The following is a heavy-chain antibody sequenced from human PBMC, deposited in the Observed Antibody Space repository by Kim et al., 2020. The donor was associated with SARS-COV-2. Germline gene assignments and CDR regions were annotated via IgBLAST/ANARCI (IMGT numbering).Heavy chain of an antibody. J-gene: IGHJ4*02. D-gene: IGHD5-18*01. Sequence: ASVKVSCKASGYTFTSYGISWVRQAPGQGLEWMGWISAYNGNTNYAQKLQGRVTMTTDTSTSTAYMELRSLRSDDTAVYYCARDLVKRGYSYGYDRPFDYWGQGTLVTVSS. CDR2: ISAYNGNT. V-gene: IGHV1-18*01. CDR1: GYTFTSYG. CDR3: ARDLVKRGYSYGYDRPFDY.